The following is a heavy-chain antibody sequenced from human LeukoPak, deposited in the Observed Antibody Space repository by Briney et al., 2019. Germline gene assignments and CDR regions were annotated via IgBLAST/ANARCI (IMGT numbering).Heavy chain of an antibody. CDR2: INPSGGST. D-gene: IGHD1-26*01. CDR1: GYTFTSYY. Sequence: GASVKASCKASGYTFTSYYMHWVRQAPGQGLEWMGIINPSGGSTSYAEKFQGRVTMTRDTSTSTVYMELSSLRSEDTAVYYCARGGGTYGFDYWGQGTLVTVSS. CDR3: ARGGGTYGFDY. J-gene: IGHJ4*02. V-gene: IGHV1-46*01.